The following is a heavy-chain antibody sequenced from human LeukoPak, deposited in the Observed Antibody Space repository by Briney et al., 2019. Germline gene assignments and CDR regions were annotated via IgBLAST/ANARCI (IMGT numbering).Heavy chain of an antibody. CDR2: ISSSSYI. V-gene: IGHV3-21*01. Sequence: PGGSLRLSCAASGFTFSSYAMSWVRQAPGKGLEWVSSISSSSYIYYADSVKGRFTISRDNAKNSLYLQMNSLRAEDTAVYYCARPSVKYIYDPLDYWGQGTLVTVSS. J-gene: IGHJ4*02. CDR3: ARPSVKYIYDPLDY. D-gene: IGHD5-18*01. CDR1: GFTFSSYA.